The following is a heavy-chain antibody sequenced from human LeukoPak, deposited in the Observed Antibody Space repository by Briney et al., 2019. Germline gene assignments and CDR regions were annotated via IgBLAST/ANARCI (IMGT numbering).Heavy chain of an antibody. V-gene: IGHV4-31*03. CDR1: GGSISSGGYY. Sequence: NPSETLSLTCTVSGGSISSGGYYWSWIRQHPGKGLEWIGYIYYSGSTYYNPSLKSRVTISVDTSKNQFSLKLSSVTAADTAVYYCARDSRSGGDYYDSSGYAPDAFDIWGQGTMVTVSS. CDR2: IYYSGST. J-gene: IGHJ3*02. CDR3: ARDSRSGGDYYDSSGYAPDAFDI. D-gene: IGHD3-22*01.